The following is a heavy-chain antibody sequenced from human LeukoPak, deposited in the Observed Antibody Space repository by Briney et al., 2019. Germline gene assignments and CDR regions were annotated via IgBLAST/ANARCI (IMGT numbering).Heavy chain of an antibody. CDR2: ISGSGSST. CDR1: GFTFSSYA. CDR3: AKDQRGCGRIVDY. V-gene: IGHV3-23*01. Sequence: GGSLRLSCAASGFTFSSYAMHWVRQAPGKGLEWVSSISGSGSSTYYADSVKGRFTISRDNSKNTLYLQMNSLRAEDTAVYYCAKDQRGCGRIVDYWGQGTLVTISS. D-gene: IGHD3-10*01. J-gene: IGHJ4*02.